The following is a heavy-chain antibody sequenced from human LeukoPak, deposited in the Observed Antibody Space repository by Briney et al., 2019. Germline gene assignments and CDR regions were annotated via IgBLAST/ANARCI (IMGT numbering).Heavy chain of an antibody. CDR3: ARGGSTISDY. CDR1: GFTFSSYS. CDR2: NSSSSSYI. D-gene: IGHD5-24*01. V-gene: IGHV3-21*01. Sequence: PGGSLRLSCAASGFTFSSYSMNWVRQAPGKGLEWVSSNSSSSSYIYYADSVKGRFTISRDNAKNSLYLQMNSLRAEDTAVYYCARGGSTISDYWGQGTLVTVSS. J-gene: IGHJ4*02.